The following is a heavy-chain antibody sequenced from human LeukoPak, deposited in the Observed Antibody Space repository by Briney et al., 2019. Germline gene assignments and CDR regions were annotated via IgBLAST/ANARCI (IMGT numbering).Heavy chain of an antibody. D-gene: IGHD1-26*01. CDR2: IDPRGGST. Sequence: ASVKVSCKPSGYTFTTYYLHWVRQAPGQGLEWMGIIDPRGGSTSYARKFQGRVTMTSDTSTSTVYMELSSLGSEDTAVYYCARRVGATSAFDIWGQGTMVTVSS. J-gene: IGHJ3*02. V-gene: IGHV1-46*01. CDR3: ARRVGATSAFDI. CDR1: GYTFTTYY.